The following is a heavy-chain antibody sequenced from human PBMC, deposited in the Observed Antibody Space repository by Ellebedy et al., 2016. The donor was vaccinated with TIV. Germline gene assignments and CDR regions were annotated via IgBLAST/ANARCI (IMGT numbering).Heavy chain of an antibody. CDR2: LWGDGGGA. D-gene: IGHD1-14*01. CDR1: RLTFGYFP. CDR3: AKMYGHHVERYHFDY. Sequence: PGGSLRLSCAASRLTFGYFPMSCVRHAPGKGLEWVTFLWGDGGGAHADSVKGRFTMSRENSKNTLSLQMNSLKVEDTAVYYCAKMYGHHVERYHFDYWGQGTLVTVSS. J-gene: IGHJ4*02. V-gene: IGHV3-23*01.